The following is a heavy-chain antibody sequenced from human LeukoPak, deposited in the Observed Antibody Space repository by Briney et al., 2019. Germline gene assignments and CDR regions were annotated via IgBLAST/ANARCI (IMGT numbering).Heavy chain of an antibody. CDR1: GFTFDDYA. CDR2: ISWNSGSI. J-gene: IGHJ2*01. D-gene: IGHD3-9*01. CDR3: AGSDTTGYSPREWDYWYFDL. V-gene: IGHV3-9*01. Sequence: PGGSLRLSCAASGFTFDDYAMHWVRQAPGKGLEWVSGISWNSGSIGYADSVKGRFTISRDNAKNSLYLQMNSLRAEDTALYYCAGSDTTGYSPREWDYWYFDLWGRGTLVTVSS.